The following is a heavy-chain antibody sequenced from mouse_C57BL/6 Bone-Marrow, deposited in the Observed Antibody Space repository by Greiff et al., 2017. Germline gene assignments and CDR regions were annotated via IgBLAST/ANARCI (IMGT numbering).Heavy chain of an antibody. CDR3: AEMGCFYLYIDV. J-gene: IGHJ1*03. V-gene: IGHV1-64*01. CDR2: IHPNSGST. D-gene: IGHD2-3*01. CDR1: GYTFTSYW. Sequence: VQLQQPGAELVKPGASVKLSCKASGYTFTSYWMHWVKQRPGQGLEWIGMIHPNSGSTNYNEKFKSKATLTVDKSSSTAYMRLSSLTSEDSAVYYGAEMGCFYLYIDVWETGTTVTVSS.